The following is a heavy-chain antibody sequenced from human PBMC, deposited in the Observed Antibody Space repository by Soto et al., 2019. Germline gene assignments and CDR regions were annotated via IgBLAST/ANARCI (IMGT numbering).Heavy chain of an antibody. CDR1: GGSISSSNW. J-gene: IGHJ5*02. D-gene: IGHD4-4*01. Sequence: SETLSLTYAVSGGSISSSNWWSWVRQPPGKGLEWIGEIYHSGSTNYNPSLKSRVTISVDKSKNQFSLKLSSVTAADTAVYYCARDGGYSNFDWFDPWGQGTLVTVSS. V-gene: IGHV4-4*02. CDR2: IYHSGST. CDR3: ARDGGYSNFDWFDP.